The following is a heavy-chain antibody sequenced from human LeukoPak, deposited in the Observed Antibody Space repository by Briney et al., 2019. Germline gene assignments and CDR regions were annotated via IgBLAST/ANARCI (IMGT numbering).Heavy chain of an antibody. Sequence: GGSLRLSCAASGFTFSSYSMNWVRQAPGKGLEWVSSISSSSSYIYYADSVKGRFTISRDNAKNSLYLQMNSLRAEDTAVYYCAGETYYYDSSGYFDYWGQGTLVTVSS. J-gene: IGHJ4*02. CDR1: GFTFSSYS. CDR3: AGETYYYDSSGYFDY. CDR2: ISSSSSYI. V-gene: IGHV3-21*01. D-gene: IGHD3-22*01.